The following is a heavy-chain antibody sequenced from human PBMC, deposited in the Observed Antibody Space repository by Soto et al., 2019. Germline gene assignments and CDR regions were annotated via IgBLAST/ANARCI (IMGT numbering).Heavy chain of an antibody. J-gene: IGHJ6*02. D-gene: IGHD2-8*01. CDR3: KRSRRSILMVYGFGGMDV. Sequence: GGSLRLSCAASGFTVSSHAMSWVRQAPGKGLEWVSSISGSGGGTYYGDSVKGRFTISRDSSSSTLYLEMKNLRGEDTAVYFCKRSRRSILMVYGFGGMDVWGQGTTVTVSS. CDR2: ISGSGGGT. CDR1: GFTVSSHA. V-gene: IGHV3-23*01.